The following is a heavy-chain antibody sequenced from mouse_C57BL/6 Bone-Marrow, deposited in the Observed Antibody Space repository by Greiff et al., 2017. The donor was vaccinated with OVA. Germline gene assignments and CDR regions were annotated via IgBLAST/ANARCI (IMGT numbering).Heavy chain of an antibody. J-gene: IGHJ2*01. D-gene: IGHD1-1*01. CDR2: IYPRSGNT. CDR1: GYTFTSYG. V-gene: IGHV1-81*01. Sequence: VQLQQSGAELARPGASVKLSCKASGYTFTSYGISWVKQRTGQGLEWIGEIYPRSGNTYYNEKFKGKATMTADKSSSTAYMELRSLTSEDSAVYFCARTPLYYDCSSNFDYWGQGTTLTVSS. CDR3: ARTPLYYDCSSNFDY.